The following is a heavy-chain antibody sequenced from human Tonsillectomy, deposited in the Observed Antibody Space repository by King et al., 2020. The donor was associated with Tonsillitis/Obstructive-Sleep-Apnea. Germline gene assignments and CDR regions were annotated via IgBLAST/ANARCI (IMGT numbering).Heavy chain of an antibody. CDR2: INAGNDNT. Sequence: QLVQSGAEVKKPGASVKVSCKASGYNFTSYSMHWVRQAPGQRLEWMGWINAGNDNTKYSQKFRGRVTITRDTSASTAYMELSSLRSEDTALYYCARGITIFGVDPLDPWGQGTLVTVSS. CDR1: GYNFTSYS. J-gene: IGHJ5*02. V-gene: IGHV1-3*01. D-gene: IGHD3-3*01. CDR3: ARGITIFGVDPLDP.